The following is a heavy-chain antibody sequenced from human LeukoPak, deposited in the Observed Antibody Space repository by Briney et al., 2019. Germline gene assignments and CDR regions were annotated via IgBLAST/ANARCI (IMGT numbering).Heavy chain of an antibody. CDR2: IISDGSST. CDR1: GFIFSDYW. J-gene: IGHJ4*02. CDR3: ARDGSLPDY. V-gene: IGHV3-74*01. Sequence: PGGSLRLSCAASGFIFSDYWMHWVRQTPGEGLVWVSRIISDGSSTSYADSVKGRFTISRDNAKNTLYLQMNSLRVEDTAVYYCARDGSLPDYWGQGTLVTVSS.